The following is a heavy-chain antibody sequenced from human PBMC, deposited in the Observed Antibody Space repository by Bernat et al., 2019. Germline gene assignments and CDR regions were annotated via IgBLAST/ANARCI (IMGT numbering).Heavy chain of an antibody. J-gene: IGHJ4*02. CDR1: GYTFTSYG. Sequence: QVQLVQSGAEVKKPGASVKVSCKASGYTFTSYGISWVRQAPGQGLDWMGWTSAYNGNTNYAQKLQGRVTMTTDTSTSTAYMELRSLGSDDTAVYYCARAIIYYDILTVILGFDYWGQGTLVTVSS. D-gene: IGHD3-9*01. CDR2: TSAYNGNT. CDR3: ARAIIYYDILTVILGFDY. V-gene: IGHV1-18*01.